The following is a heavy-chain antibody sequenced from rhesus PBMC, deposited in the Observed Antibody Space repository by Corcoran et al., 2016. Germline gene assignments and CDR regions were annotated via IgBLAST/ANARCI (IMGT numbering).Heavy chain of an antibody. CDR3: ATTLVYAFDF. V-gene: IGHV1-111*02. Sequence: EVPLVQSGAEVKKPGASVTISCKASGYTFPAYYLPLVRQAPGKGLEWMGRVDPEDGEAIHAQKFQDRVTITADTSTDTAYMELSSLRSEDTAVYYCATTLVYAFDFWGQGLRVTVSS. CDR1: GYTFPAYY. CDR2: VDPEDGEA. J-gene: IGHJ3*01.